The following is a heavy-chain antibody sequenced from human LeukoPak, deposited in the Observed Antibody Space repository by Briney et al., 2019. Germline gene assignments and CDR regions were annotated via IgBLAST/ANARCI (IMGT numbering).Heavy chain of an antibody. CDR1: GGSFSGDYY. D-gene: IGHD6-13*01. V-gene: IGHV4-30-4*01. Sequence: SETLSLTCAVYGGSFSGDYYWSWIRQPPGKGLEWIGYIYYSGSTYYNPSLKSRVTISVDTSKNQFSLKLSSVTAADTAVYYCARGIAAAGTNFDYWGQGTLVTVSS. CDR3: ARGIAAAGTNFDY. CDR2: IYYSGST. J-gene: IGHJ4*02.